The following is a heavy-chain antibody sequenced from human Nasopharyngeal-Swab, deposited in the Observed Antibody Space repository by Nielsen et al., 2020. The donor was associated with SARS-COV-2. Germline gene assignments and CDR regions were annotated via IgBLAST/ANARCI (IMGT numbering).Heavy chain of an antibody. CDR3: ARGGLYSNYLFDY. CDR2: INGDGSST. Sequence: ESLKISCAASGFTFSNYWLHWVRQAPGKGLVWVSRINGDGSSTTYADSVRGRFTISSDNAKNMLYLQLNSLRAEDTAVYYCARGGLYSNYLFDYWGQGTLVTVSS. V-gene: IGHV3-74*01. CDR1: GFTFSNYW. D-gene: IGHD4-11*01. J-gene: IGHJ4*02.